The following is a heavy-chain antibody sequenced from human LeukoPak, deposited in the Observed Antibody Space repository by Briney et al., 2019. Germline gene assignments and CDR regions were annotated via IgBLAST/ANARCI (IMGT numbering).Heavy chain of an antibody. V-gene: IGHV1-18*04. D-gene: IGHD3-10*01. CDR2: ISAYNGNT. J-gene: IGHJ4*02. CDR1: GYTFTGYY. Sequence: ASVKVSCRASGYTFTGYYMHWVRQAPGQGLEWMGWISAYNGNTNYAQKLQGRVTMTTDTSTSTAYMELRSLRSDDTAVYYCARSKWVTMVRGPLDCWGQGTLVTVSS. CDR3: ARSKWVTMVRGPLDC.